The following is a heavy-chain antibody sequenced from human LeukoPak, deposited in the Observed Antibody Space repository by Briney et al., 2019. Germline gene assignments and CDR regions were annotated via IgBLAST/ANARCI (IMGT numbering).Heavy chain of an antibody. CDR2: ISYSASS. J-gene: IGHJ3*02. D-gene: IGHD1-26*01. CDR1: GGSISNYY. CDR3: AREKWVGATTVRAFDI. Sequence: SETLSLTCTVSGGSISNYYWSWIRQPPGKGLEWLGYISYSASSNYNPSLKSRVSISVDTSKNQFSLKLSSVTAADTAVYYCAREKWVGATTVRAFDIWGQGTMVTVSS. V-gene: IGHV4-59*01.